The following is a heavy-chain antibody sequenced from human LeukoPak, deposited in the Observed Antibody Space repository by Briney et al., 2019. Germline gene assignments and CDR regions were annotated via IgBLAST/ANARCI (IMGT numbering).Heavy chain of an antibody. V-gene: IGHV3-74*01. CDR3: ARQYYYDSSFDY. CDR1: GFTFSNYW. J-gene: IGHJ4*02. D-gene: IGHD3-22*01. CDR2: INPDGSTT. Sequence: QSGGSLRLSCAASGFTFSNYWMHWVRQDPGKGLVWVSFINPDGSTTNYADSVKGRFTISRDNAKNALYLQMNSLRAEDTAVYYCARQYYYDSSFDYWGQGTLVTVSS.